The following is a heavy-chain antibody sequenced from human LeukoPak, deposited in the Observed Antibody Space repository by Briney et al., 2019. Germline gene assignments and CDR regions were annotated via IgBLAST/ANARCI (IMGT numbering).Heavy chain of an antibody. CDR3: ARAPYSLAVPGEEYFQH. CDR1: GYTFTSYY. D-gene: IGHD6-19*01. Sequence: GASVKVSCKASGYTFTSYYMHWVRQAPGQGLEWMGIINPSGGSTSYAQKFQGRVTMTTDTSTSTAYMELRSLRSDDTAVYYCARAPYSLAVPGEEYFQHWGQGTLVTVSS. J-gene: IGHJ1*01. CDR2: INPSGGST. V-gene: IGHV1-46*01.